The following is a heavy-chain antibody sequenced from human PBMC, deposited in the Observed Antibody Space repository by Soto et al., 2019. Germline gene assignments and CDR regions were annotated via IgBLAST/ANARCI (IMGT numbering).Heavy chain of an antibody. CDR2: ISSSSSYI. D-gene: IGHD1-26*01. J-gene: IGHJ3*02. CDR3: QPNGRGDDSDI. V-gene: IGHV3-21*01. CDR1: GFTFSSYS. Sequence: GGSLRLSCAASGFTFSSYSMNWVRQAPGKGLEWVSSISSSSSYIYYADSVKGRFTISRDNAKNSLYLQMNSLRAEDTAVYYCQPNGRGDDSDIWGQGAMVTVSS.